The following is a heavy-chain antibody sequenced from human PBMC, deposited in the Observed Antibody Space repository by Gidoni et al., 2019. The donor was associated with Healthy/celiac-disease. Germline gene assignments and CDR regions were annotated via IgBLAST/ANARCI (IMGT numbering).Heavy chain of an antibody. D-gene: IGHD1-20*01. CDR2: IGTAGDT. CDR1: GVTFSSYD. Sequence: EVQLVESGGGLVQPGGSPRLFCAASGVTFSSYDMPWVRQATGTGLEWVSAIGTAGDTYYPGSVKGRFTISRENDKNSLYLQMNSLRAGDTAVYYCARVVNGMSDYWGQGTLVTVSS. J-gene: IGHJ4*02. CDR3: ARVVNGMSDY. V-gene: IGHV3-13*04.